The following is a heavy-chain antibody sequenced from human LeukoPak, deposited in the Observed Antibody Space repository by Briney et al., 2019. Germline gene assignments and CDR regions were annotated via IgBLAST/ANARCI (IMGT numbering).Heavy chain of an antibody. CDR3: AGGGTISSWFDP. J-gene: IGHJ5*02. CDR2: ISASSDNI. V-gene: IGHV3-21*01. Sequence: GGSLRLSCAASGFMFRSYSVNWVRQAPGKGLEWVSSISASSDNIYYADSLKGRFTISRDNDKNTLYLQMNSLRAEDTAVYYCAGGGTISSWFDPWGQGTLVTVSS. CDR1: GFMFRSYS. D-gene: IGHD3-3*01.